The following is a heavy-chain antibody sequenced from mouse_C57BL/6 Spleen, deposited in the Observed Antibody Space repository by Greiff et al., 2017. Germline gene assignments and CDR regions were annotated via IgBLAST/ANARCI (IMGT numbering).Heavy chain of an antibody. Sequence: EVKLMESGAELVRPGASVKLSCTASGFNIKDDYMHWVKQRPEQGLEWIGWIDPENGDTETASKFQGKATITADTSSNTAYLQLSSLTSEDTAVYYGTSDYYGSSPFAYWGQGTLVTVSA. CDR2: IDPENGDT. CDR3: TSDYYGSSPFAY. V-gene: IGHV14-4*01. J-gene: IGHJ3*01. CDR1: GFNIKDDY. D-gene: IGHD1-1*01.